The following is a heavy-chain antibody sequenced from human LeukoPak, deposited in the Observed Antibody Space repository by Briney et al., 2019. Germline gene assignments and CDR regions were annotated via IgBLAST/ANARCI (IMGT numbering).Heavy chain of an antibody. D-gene: IGHD5-18*01. J-gene: IGHJ4*02. CDR2: IYHSGST. V-gene: IGHV4-4*02. Sequence: SGTLSLTCAVSGGSISSSNWWSWVRQPPGKGLEWIGEIYHSGSTNYNPSLKSRVTISVDKSKNQFSLKLSSVTAADTAVYFCAKDYTAMVRGIDYWGQGTLVTVSS. CDR1: GGSISSSNW. CDR3: AKDYTAMVRGIDY.